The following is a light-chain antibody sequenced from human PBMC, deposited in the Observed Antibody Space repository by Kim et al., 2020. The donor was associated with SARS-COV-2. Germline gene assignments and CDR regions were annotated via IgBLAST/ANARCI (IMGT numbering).Light chain of an antibody. CDR1: SSDVGGYKY. V-gene: IGLV2-8*01. CDR2: EVT. CDR3: GSYVGNNNFV. J-gene: IGLJ1*01. Sequence: GQSINISCNGTSSDVGGYKYVSWYQHHPGKAPKLMIYEVTKRPSGVPDRLSGSKSGNTASLTVSGLQAEDEADYYCGSYVGNNNFVFGTGTKVTVL.